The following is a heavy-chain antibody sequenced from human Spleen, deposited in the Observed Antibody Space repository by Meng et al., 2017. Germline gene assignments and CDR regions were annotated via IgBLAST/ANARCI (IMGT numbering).Heavy chain of an antibody. J-gene: IGHJ4*01. CDR2: IDPKSGDT. CDR1: GYSFTGYY. CDR3: ARDEDISAAGKLFGDY. Sequence: ASVKVSCKASGYSFTGYYLHWVRQAPGQGLEWMGRIDPKSGDTHYAQSFQGRVTMTGDTSISTAYMELSGLRSDDTAMYYCARDEDISAAGKLFGDYWGQGNLVTVSS. V-gene: IGHV1-2*06. D-gene: IGHD6-25*01.